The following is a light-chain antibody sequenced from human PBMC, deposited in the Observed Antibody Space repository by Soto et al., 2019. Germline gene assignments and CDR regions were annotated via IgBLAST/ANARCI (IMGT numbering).Light chain of an antibody. V-gene: IGKV3-11*01. CDR2: DSY. Sequence: EVVLTQSPDTLSLSPGETATLSCRASQSVDRYVAWYQQKVGQPPRLLIYDSYTRATGVGARFTGSGSATDLSLPIISPKPEDFTVYNWQQRSKWPSTFGKGNKMEMK. CDR3: QQRSKWPST. J-gene: IGKJ2*02. CDR1: QSVDRY.